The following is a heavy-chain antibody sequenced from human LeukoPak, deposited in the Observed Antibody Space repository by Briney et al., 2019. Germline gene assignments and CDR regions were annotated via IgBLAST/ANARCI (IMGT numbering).Heavy chain of an antibody. CDR2: INHSGST. Sequence: SETLSLTCAVYGGSFSGYYWSWIRQPPGKGLEWIGEINHSGSTNYNPSLKSRVTISVDTSKNQFSLKLSSVTAADTAVYYCACRTTVTYYYYMNVWGKATTVTVSS. CDR1: GGSFSGYY. CDR3: ACRTTVTYYYYMNV. D-gene: IGHD4-17*01. V-gene: IGHV4-34*01. J-gene: IGHJ6*03.